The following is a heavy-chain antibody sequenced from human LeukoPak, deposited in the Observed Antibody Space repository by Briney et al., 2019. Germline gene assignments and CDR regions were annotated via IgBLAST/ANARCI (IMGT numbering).Heavy chain of an antibody. CDR3: ARGGITIFGVVISFDY. CDR1: GASISTYY. J-gene: IGHJ4*02. V-gene: IGHV4-59*12. CDR2: IYYSGGP. D-gene: IGHD3-3*01. Sequence: TSSETLSLTCSVSGASISTYYWNWMRQPPGKGLEWIGHIYYSGGPNYNPSLKSRVTISEDTSKNHFYLKLSSVTAADTAVYYCARGGITIFGVVISFDYWGQGTLVTVSS.